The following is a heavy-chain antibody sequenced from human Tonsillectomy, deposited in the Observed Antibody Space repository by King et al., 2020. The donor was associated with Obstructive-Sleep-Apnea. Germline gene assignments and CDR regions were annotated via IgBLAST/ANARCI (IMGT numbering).Heavy chain of an antibody. D-gene: IGHD5-18*01. CDR1: GLTYSNHW. CDR3: VRGGYTYDY. CDR2: IKEDGSDK. Sequence: VQLVESGGGLVQPGESLRLSCAVAGLTYSNHWMSWVRQAPGKGLEWVAKIKEDGSDKYYVDSVEGRFTISRDNAKNSLYLQMNSLRVEDTAMYYCVRGGYTYDYWGQGTLVIVSS. J-gene: IGHJ4*02. V-gene: IGHV3-7*01.